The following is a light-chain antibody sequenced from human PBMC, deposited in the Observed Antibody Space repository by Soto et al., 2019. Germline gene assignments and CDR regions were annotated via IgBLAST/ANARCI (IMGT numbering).Light chain of an antibody. V-gene: IGKV4-1*01. Sequence: DIVMTQSPDSLAVSLGERATINCKSSQSVLYSPHNNNYLAWYQQKPGQPPKLLIYWASTRQSGVPDRFSGSGSGTDFTLTISSLQAEDVAVYYCQQYYSIPYTFGQGTKLEIK. J-gene: IGKJ2*01. CDR2: WAS. CDR3: QQYYSIPYT. CDR1: QSVLYSPHNNNY.